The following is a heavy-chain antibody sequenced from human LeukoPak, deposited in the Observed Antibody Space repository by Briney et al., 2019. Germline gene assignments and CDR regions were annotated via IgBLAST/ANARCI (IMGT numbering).Heavy chain of an antibody. CDR2: INPSGGST. D-gene: IGHD6-13*01. Sequence: ASVKVSCKASGYTFTSYYMHWVRQAPGQGLEWMGIINPSGGSTSYAQKFQGRVTMTRDTSTSTVYMELSSLRSEDTAVYYCARDPGIAAAVMGYYYYYYMDVWGKGTTVTVSS. CDR1: GYTFTSYY. CDR3: ARDPGIAAAVMGYYYYYYMDV. V-gene: IGHV1-46*01. J-gene: IGHJ6*03.